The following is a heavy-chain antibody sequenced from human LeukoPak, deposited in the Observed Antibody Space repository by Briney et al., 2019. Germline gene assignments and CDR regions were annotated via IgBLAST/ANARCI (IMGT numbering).Heavy chain of an antibody. CDR2: IKKDVGEK. D-gene: IGHD3-10*01. V-gene: IGHV3-7*01. Sequence: GGSLRLSCAAAGFTFSSHWMTWIRQAPGKGLEWVASIKKDVGEKFYVDSVKGRFTISRDNAKNSLYLHMNSLRVEDTAVYYYARGPPYGSRSDYFDYWGQGTLVTVSS. CDR3: ARGPPYGSRSDYFDY. J-gene: IGHJ4*02. CDR1: GFTFSSHW.